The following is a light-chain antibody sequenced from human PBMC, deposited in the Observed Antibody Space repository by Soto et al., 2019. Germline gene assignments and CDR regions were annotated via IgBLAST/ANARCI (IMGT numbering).Light chain of an antibody. CDR1: QSVSSTY. V-gene: IGKV3-20*01. CDR3: QQYGSSPYT. Sequence: EIVLTQSPGTLSLSPGERATLSCRASQSVSSTYLAWFQQKPGQAPRLLIYGTSSRATGIPDRFGGSGSGTDFTLTISRLEPGDFAVYYCQQYGSSPYTFGHGTKLEIE. J-gene: IGKJ2*01. CDR2: GTS.